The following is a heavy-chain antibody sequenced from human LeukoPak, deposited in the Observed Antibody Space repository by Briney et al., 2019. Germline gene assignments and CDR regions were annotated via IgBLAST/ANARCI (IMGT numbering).Heavy chain of an antibody. CDR3: AKPGRNSEYSYDPWYFDL. D-gene: IGHD5-18*01. Sequence: GRSLRLSCAASGFTFSSYGMHWVRQAPGKGLEWVAIISYDGSNKYYADSVKGRFTISRDNSKNTLYLQMNNLRAEDTAVYYCAKPGRNSEYSYDPWYFDLWGRGTLVTVSS. CDR1: GFTFSSYG. J-gene: IGHJ2*01. CDR2: ISYDGSNK. V-gene: IGHV3-30*18.